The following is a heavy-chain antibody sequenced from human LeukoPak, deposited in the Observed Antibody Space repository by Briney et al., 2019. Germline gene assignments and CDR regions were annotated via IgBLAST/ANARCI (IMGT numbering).Heavy chain of an antibody. Sequence: GGSLRLSCAASGFTFSTYAMHWVRQAPGKGLEYVSAISSNGGSSHYATSVKGRFTISRDNSKNTLYLQMGSLRAEDMAVYYCARDLNPSRSWWASDAFDIWGQGTMVTVSS. CDR3: ARDLNPSRSWWASDAFDI. D-gene: IGHD6-13*01. CDR2: ISSNGGSS. V-gene: IGHV3-64*01. CDR1: GFTFSTYA. J-gene: IGHJ3*02.